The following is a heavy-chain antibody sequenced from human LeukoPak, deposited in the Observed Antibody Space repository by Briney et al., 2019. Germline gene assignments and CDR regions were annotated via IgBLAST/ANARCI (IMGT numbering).Heavy chain of an antibody. J-gene: IGHJ6*03. CDR2: TYYSGST. V-gene: IGHV4-30-4*08. Sequence: SETLSITSTVSGGSISSGDYYCSWIRQPPGKGLEWLGYTYYSGSTYYNTSLKSRVTISVDTSKNQFSLKRSSVTAADTAVYYCASRGTLAAAGGYYYYYYMDVWGKGTTVTVS. D-gene: IGHD6-13*01. CDR1: GGSISSGDYY. CDR3: ASRGTLAAAGGYYYYYYMDV.